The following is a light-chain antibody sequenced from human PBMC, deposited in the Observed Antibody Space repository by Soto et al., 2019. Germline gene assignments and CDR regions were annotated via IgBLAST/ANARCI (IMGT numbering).Light chain of an antibody. V-gene: IGLV1-44*01. Sequence: QSVLAQPPSASGTPGQRVTISCSGSSSNIGINTVNWYQQLPGAAPKLLIYTNNQRPSGVPDRFSASKSGTSASLAISGLQSEDEADYYCAAWDDSLNCYVFGTGTKVTV. CDR2: TNN. J-gene: IGLJ1*01. CDR3: AAWDDSLNCYV. CDR1: SSNIGINT.